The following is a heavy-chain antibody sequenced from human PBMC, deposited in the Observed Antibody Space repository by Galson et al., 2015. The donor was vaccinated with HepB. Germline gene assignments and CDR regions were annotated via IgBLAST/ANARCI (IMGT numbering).Heavy chain of an antibody. Sequence: ETLSLTCTVSGGSISSSSYYWGWIRQPPGKGLEWIGSIYYSGSTYYSPSLKSRVTISVDTSKNQFSLKLSSVTAADTAVYYCARHAPLVDSSGYSLHQTPFDYWGQGTLVTVSS. CDR2: IYYSGST. CDR1: GGSISSSSYY. V-gene: IGHV4-39*01. CDR3: ARHAPLVDSSGYSLHQTPFDY. J-gene: IGHJ4*02. D-gene: IGHD3-22*01.